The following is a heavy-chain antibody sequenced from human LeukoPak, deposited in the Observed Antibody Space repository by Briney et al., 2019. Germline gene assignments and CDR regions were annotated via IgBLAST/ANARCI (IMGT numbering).Heavy chain of an antibody. J-gene: IGHJ4*02. V-gene: IGHV1-8*01. Sequence: SXXVSCKASGYTFTSYDINGVRQATGQGLEWVGWMNPNRGNTGCAQKLQGRVTMTRNNSISTAYIQLSSLRSEDTPVYYCARTYYDSSGYYLGLGYWGQGALVTVSS. CDR2: MNPNRGNT. CDR1: GYTFTSYD. D-gene: IGHD3-22*01. CDR3: ARTYYDSSGYYLGLGY.